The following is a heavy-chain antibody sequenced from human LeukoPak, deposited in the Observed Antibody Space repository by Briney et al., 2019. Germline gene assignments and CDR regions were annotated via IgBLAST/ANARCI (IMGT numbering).Heavy chain of an antibody. CDR1: GISFSSYE. CDR3: AGVPTSSSYIDS. D-gene: IGHD6-6*01. V-gene: IGHV3-48*03. CDR2: ISNSGTTI. Sequence: PGGSLRLSCAASGISFSSYEMNWVRQAPGKRLEWVSYISNSGTTIFYADSVRGRFTISRDNAKNSLFLQMNSLRADDTAVYYCAGVPTSSSYIDSWGQGTLVTVSS. J-gene: IGHJ4*02.